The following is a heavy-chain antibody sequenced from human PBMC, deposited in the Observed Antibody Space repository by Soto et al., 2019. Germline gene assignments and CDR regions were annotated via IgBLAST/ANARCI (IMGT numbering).Heavy chain of an antibody. CDR3: ARGAGYCCVRRCNRFYD. CDR2: ISSNGGST. CDR1: GFTFSSYA. D-gene: IGHD2-15*01. Sequence: EVQLVESGGGLVQPGGSLRLSCAASGFTFSSYAMHWVRQAPGKGLEYVSAISSNGGSTYYADSVKGRFTISRDNSKNPLYLKMCRLRAEFMTVKYCARGAGYCCVRRCNRFYDWGQGTLIIVSS. V-gene: IGHV3-64*07. J-gene: IGHJ4*02.